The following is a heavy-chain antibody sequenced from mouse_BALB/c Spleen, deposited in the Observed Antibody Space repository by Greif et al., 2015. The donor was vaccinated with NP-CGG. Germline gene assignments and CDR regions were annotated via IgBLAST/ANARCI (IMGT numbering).Heavy chain of an antibody. V-gene: IGHV14-1*02. J-gene: IGHJ2*02. CDR3: ARGTTVVENSFDY. D-gene: IGHD1-1*01. CDR1: GFNIKDYY. Sequence: EVKLVESGAELVRPGALVKLSCKASGFNIKDYYMHWVKQGPEQGLEWIGWIDPENGNTIYDPKFQGKASITADTSSNTAYRQLSSLTSEDTDVYYGARGTTVVENSFDYWGQGTSLTVSS. CDR2: IDPENGNT.